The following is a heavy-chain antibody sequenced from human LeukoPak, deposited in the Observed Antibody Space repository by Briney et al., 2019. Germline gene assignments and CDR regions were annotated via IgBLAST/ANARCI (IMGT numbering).Heavy chain of an antibody. CDR3: ARCFVGSGCFDY. J-gene: IGHJ4*02. CDR2: ISSSSSYT. V-gene: IGHV3-11*03. D-gene: IGHD6-19*01. Sequence: GGSLRLSCAASGFTFSDYYMSWIRQAPGKGLEGVSYISSSSSYTNYADSVKGRFTISRDNAKNSLYLQMNSLRAEDTAVYYCARCFVGSGCFDYWGQGTLVTVSS. CDR1: GFTFSDYY.